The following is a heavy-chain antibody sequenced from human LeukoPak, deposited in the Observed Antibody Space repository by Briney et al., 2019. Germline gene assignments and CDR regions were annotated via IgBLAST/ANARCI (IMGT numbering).Heavy chain of an antibody. CDR1: GFTFRNYA. D-gene: IGHD3-10*01. J-gene: IGHJ6*03. V-gene: IGHV3-23*01. CDR2: ISGSGTNT. CDR3: ARAFWGVVRGPRYMDV. Sequence: GGSLRLSCAASGFTFRNYAMSWVRQAPGKGLEWVSGISGSGTNTYYADSVKGRFTISRDNSKNTLYVQMNSLRAEDTAVYYCARAFWGVVRGPRYMDVWGKGTTVTVSS.